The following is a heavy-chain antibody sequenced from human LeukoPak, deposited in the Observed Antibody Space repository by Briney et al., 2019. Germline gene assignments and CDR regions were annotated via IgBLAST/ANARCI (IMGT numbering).Heavy chain of an antibody. CDR1: GFTVSSNY. Sequence: GGSLRLSCAASGFTVSSNYINWVRQAPGKGLEWVAFIRYDGRIKYYADSVKGRFTISRDNSKNTLYLQMNSLRAEDTAVYYCARGAYYNILTGYRGEILGFDYWGQGTLVTVSS. CDR3: ARGAYYNILTGYRGEILGFDY. CDR2: IRYDGRIK. V-gene: IGHV3-30*02. D-gene: IGHD3-9*01. J-gene: IGHJ4*02.